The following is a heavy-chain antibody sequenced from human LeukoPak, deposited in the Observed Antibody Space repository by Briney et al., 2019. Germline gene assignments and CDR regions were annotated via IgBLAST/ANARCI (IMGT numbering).Heavy chain of an antibody. CDR2: IRSKAYGGTT. Sequence: PGGSLRLYCTASGFTFGDYAMRWVRQAPGKGLEWVGFIRSKAYGGTTEYAASVKGRFTISRDDSKSIAYLQMNSLKTEDTAVYYCTREGLQWELPREFDHWGQGTLVTVSS. J-gene: IGHJ4*02. CDR3: TREGLQWELPREFDH. D-gene: IGHD1-26*01. V-gene: IGHV3-49*04. CDR1: GFTFGDYA.